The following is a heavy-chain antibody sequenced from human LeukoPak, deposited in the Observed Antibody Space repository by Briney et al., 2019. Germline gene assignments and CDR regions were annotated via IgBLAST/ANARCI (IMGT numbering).Heavy chain of an antibody. Sequence: GRSLRLSCAASGFTFDDYAMHWVRQVPGKGLEWVSGISWNSGSIAYADSVKGRFTMSRDNAKNSLYLQMNSLRPEDTALYYCAKGVRITMVRGAFDIWGQGTMVTVSS. J-gene: IGHJ3*02. V-gene: IGHV3-9*01. D-gene: IGHD3-10*01. CDR3: AKGVRITMVRGAFDI. CDR1: GFTFDDYA. CDR2: ISWNSGSI.